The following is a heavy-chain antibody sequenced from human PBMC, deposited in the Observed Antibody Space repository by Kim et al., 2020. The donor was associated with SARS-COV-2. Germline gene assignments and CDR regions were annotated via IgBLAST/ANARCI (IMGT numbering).Heavy chain of an antibody. J-gene: IGHJ6*02. Sequence: SETLSLTCAVYGGSFSGYYWSWIRQPPGKGLEWIGEINHSGSTNYNPSLKSRVTISVDTSKNQFSLKLSSVTAADTAVYYCAVDYYYGMDVWGQGTTVTVSS. V-gene: IGHV4-34*01. CDR2: INHSGST. CDR3: AVDYYYGMDV. CDR1: GGSFSGYY.